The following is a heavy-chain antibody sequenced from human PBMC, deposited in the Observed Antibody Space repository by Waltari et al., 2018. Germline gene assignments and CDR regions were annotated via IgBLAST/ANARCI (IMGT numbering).Heavy chain of an antibody. CDR3: ASHQGTWGSHHYWYFDL. Sequence: QLQLQESGPGLVKPSETLSLTCTVSGGSISSYYWSWIRQPPGKGLEWIGYIYYSGSTNYNPSLKSRVTISVDTSKNQFSLKLSSVTAADTAVYYCASHQGTWGSHHYWYFDLWGRGTLVTVSS. CDR2: IYYSGST. D-gene: IGHD7-27*01. V-gene: IGHV4-59*01. CDR1: GGSISSYY. J-gene: IGHJ2*01.